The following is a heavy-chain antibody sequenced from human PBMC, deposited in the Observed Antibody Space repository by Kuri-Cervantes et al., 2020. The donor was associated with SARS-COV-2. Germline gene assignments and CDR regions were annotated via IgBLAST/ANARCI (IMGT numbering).Heavy chain of an antibody. Sequence: ASVKVSCKASGYAFTGYYMHWVRQAPGQGLEWMGWINPNSGGTNYAQKFQGWVAMTRDTSLSTAYMELSRLRSDDTAVYYWARGEGVRGLMVLFQWRGAGPLDFWGQGTLVTVSS. D-gene: IGHD3-10*01. CDR3: ARGEGVRGLMVLFQWRGAGPLDF. CDR1: GYAFTGYY. CDR2: INPNSGGT. J-gene: IGHJ4*02. V-gene: IGHV1-2*04.